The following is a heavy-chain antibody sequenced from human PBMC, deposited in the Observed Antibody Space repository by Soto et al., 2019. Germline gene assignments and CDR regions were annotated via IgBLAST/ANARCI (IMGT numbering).Heavy chain of an antibody. Sequence: ASVKVSCKASGYTFTSYAMHWVRPAPGQRLEWMGWINAGNGNTKYSQKFQGRVTITRDTSASTAYMELSSLRSEDTAVYYCARVVNTYYDFWSGYPAFDYWGQGTLVTVSS. CDR3: ARVVNTYYDFWSGYPAFDY. V-gene: IGHV1-3*01. D-gene: IGHD3-3*01. J-gene: IGHJ4*02. CDR2: INAGNGNT. CDR1: GYTFTSYA.